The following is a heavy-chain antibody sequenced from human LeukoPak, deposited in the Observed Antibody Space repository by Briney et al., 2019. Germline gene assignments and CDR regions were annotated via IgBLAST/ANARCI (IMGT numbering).Heavy chain of an antibody. V-gene: IGHV1-18*01. Sequence: ASVKVSCKASGYTFSSYGISWVRQAPGQGLEWMGWISGYNGNKQYAQKVQGRVTMTTDTSTNTAYMELRSLRSDDTAVYYCARDLKYNILTGFRSSFGFDPWGQGTLVTVSS. J-gene: IGHJ5*02. CDR3: ARDLKYNILTGFRSSFGFDP. CDR1: GYTFSSYG. CDR2: ISGYNGNK. D-gene: IGHD3-9*01.